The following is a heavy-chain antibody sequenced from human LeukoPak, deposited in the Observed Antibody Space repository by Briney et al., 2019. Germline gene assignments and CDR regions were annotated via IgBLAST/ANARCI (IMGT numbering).Heavy chain of an antibody. V-gene: IGHV4-59*01. Sequence: PSETLSLTCTVSGGSISSYYWSWIRQPPGKGLEWIEYIYYSGSTNYNPSLKSRVTISVDTSKNQFSLKLSSVTAADTAVYYCASSHSGSYYSYFDYWGQGTLVTVSS. J-gene: IGHJ4*02. CDR2: IYYSGST. CDR1: GGSISSYY. D-gene: IGHD1-26*01. CDR3: ASSHSGSYYSYFDY.